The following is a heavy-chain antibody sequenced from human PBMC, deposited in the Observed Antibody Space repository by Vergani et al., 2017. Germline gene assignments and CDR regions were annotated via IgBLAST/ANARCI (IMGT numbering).Heavy chain of an antibody. CDR1: GFTFSSYG. CDR2: ISYDGSNK. D-gene: IGHD2-2*01. V-gene: IGHV3-30*18. Sequence: QVQLVESGGGVVQPGRSLRLSCAASGFTFSSYGMHWVRQAPGKGLEWVAVISYDGSNKYYADSVKGRFTISRDNSKNTLYLQMNSLRAEDTAVYYCAKEGDCSSTSCSPYMDVWGKGTTVTVSS. CDR3: AKEGDCSSTSCSPYMDV. J-gene: IGHJ6*03.